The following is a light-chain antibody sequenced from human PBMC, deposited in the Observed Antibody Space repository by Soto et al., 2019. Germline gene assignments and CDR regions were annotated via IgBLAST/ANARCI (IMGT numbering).Light chain of an antibody. V-gene: IGKV3-15*01. J-gene: IGKJ2*01. CDR2: DAS. Sequence: EIVLTQSPAILSVSPGERATLSCRASQSISRRLAWYQQKPGQAPRLLISDASTRATGIPARFSGSGSGTEFTLTISSLQSEDFALYYCHQYNSWPPGTFGQGTKVEIK. CDR1: QSISRR. CDR3: HQYNSWPPGT.